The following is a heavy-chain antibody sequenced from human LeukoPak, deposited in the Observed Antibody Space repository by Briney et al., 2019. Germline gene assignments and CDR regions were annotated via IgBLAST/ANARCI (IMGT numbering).Heavy chain of an antibody. D-gene: IGHD3-10*01. CDR2: IHYTGAT. CDR1: GYSIGSRNYY. V-gene: IGHV4-39*01. J-gene: IGHJ4*02. CDR3: ARHSNHYGSGSYSEPFDV. Sequence: SETLSLTCTVSGYSIGSRNYYWGWIRQPPGKGLEWIGTIHYTGATYYNPSLKGRLTMFVDRSKNQFSLKMRSLTAADAALYFCARHSNHYGSGSYSEPFDVWGQGSLVVVSS.